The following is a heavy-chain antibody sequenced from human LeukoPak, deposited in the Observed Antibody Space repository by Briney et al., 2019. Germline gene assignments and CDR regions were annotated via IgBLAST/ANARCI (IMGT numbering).Heavy chain of an antibody. D-gene: IGHD6-19*01. CDR1: GFTFDDYA. J-gene: IGHJ4*02. V-gene: IGHV3-9*03. CDR2: ISWNSGSI. Sequence: SGRSLRLSCAASGFTFDDYAMHWVRQAPGKGLEWVSGISWNSGSIGYADSVKGRFTISRDNAKNSLYLQMNSLRAEDMALYYCAKEGSSGWYDYWGQGTLSPSPQ. CDR3: AKEGSSGWYDY.